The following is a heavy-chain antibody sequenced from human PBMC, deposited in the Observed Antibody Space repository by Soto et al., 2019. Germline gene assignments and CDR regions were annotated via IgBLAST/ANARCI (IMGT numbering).Heavy chain of an antibody. CDR3: AREGSSWFNWFDP. Sequence: EVQLVESGGGLVQPGGSLRLSCAASGFTFSSYSMNWVRQAPGKGLEWVSYISSSSSTIYYADSVKGRFTISRDNAKNSLYLQMNSLRAEDSSLYYCAREGSSWFNWFDPWGQGTLVTVSS. J-gene: IGHJ5*02. D-gene: IGHD6-13*01. CDR2: ISSSSSTI. CDR1: GFTFSSYS. V-gene: IGHV3-48*01.